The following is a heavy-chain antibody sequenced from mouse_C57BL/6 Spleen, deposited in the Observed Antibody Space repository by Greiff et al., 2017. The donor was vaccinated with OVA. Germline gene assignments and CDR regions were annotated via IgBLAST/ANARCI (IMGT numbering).Heavy chain of an antibody. CDR1: GYAFSSSW. CDR2: IYPGDGDT. D-gene: IGHD2-4*01. V-gene: IGHV1-82*01. Sequence: VKLMESGPELVQPGASVKISCKASGYAFSSSWMNWVKQRPGKGLEWIGRIYPGDGDTNYPGKFKGQATLTTDKSSSTAYMQHSSLTSEDAAVYFCARYDDGADWGQGTLVTVSA. J-gene: IGHJ3*01. CDR3: ARYDDGAD.